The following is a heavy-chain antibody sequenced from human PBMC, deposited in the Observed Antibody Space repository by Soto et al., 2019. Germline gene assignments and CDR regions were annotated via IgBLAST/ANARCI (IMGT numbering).Heavy chain of an antibody. D-gene: IGHD3-3*01. Sequence: PRLSCVGSGFTFSNNAMHWVRQAPGKGLEWVAFMSYDSSEIFYADSVKGRFTISRDNPENTLFLHMNSPRADDTAVYYCAIARVADSSLDHWGQGTLVTVSS. CDR2: MSYDSSEI. CDR3: AIARVADSSLDH. V-gene: IGHV3-30*01. J-gene: IGHJ4*01. CDR1: GFTFSNNA.